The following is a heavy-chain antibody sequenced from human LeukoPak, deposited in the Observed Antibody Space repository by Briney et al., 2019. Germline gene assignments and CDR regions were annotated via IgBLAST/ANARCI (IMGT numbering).Heavy chain of an antibody. CDR2: IKSKTDGGTI. Sequence: GGSLRLSCAASGFSLNNAWMSWVRQAPGKGLEWVGRIKSKTDGGTIDYAARVKGRSTISRDDSKNMVYLLMNSLKTDDTAVYYCTTSYYDSSGFRAWGQGTLVTVSS. V-gene: IGHV3-15*01. CDR1: GFSLNNAW. D-gene: IGHD3-22*01. CDR3: TTSYYDSSGFRA. J-gene: IGHJ4*02.